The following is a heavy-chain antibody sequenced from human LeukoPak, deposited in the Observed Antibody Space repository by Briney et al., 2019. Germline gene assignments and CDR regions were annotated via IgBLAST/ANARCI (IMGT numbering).Heavy chain of an antibody. CDR3: ARVSYYDFWSGYYTGLNWFDP. J-gene: IGHJ5*02. CDR2: ISPNSGGT. D-gene: IGHD3-3*01. Sequence: ASVKVSCKTSEYTFTGYYMHWVRQAPGQGLEWMGWISPNSGGTNYAQKFQGRVTMTRDTSISTAYMELSRLRSDDTAVYYRARVSYYDFWSGYYTGLNWFDPWGQGTLVTVSS. CDR1: EYTFTGYY. V-gene: IGHV1-2*02.